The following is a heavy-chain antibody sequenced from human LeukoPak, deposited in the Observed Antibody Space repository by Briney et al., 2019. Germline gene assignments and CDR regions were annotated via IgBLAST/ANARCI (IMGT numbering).Heavy chain of an antibody. CDR3: AKVLVDSSGWYPIWYFDY. J-gene: IGHJ4*02. CDR1: GFTFSSYG. Sequence: PGGTLRLSCAASGFTFSSYGMSWVRQAPGKGLEWVSAISGSGGSTYYADSVKGRFTISRDNSKNTLYLQMNSLRAEDTAVYYCAKVLVDSSGWYPIWYFDYWGQGTLVTVSS. CDR2: ISGSGGST. V-gene: IGHV3-23*01. D-gene: IGHD6-19*01.